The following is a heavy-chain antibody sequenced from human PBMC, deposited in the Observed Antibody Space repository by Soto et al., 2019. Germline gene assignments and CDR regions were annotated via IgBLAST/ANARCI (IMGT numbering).Heavy chain of an antibody. CDR1: GYTFTTYG. D-gene: IGHD2-21*01. CDR3: TREGSAPYYYYGMDA. V-gene: IGHV1-18*01. Sequence: ASVKVSCKASGYTFTTYGISWVRQAPGQGLEWLGWINTHNGNTNYAQNLKGRVIMTADTSTSTAYMELRSLRSDYTAIYYCTREGSAPYYYYGMDAWGQGTTVTVSS. CDR2: INTHNGNT. J-gene: IGHJ6*02.